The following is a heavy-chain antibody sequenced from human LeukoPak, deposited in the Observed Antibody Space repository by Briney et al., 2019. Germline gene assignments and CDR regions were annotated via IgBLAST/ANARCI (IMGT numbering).Heavy chain of an antibody. Sequence: GASLKISCKSSGYSFTSYWIGWVRQMPGKGLEWMGIIYPGDSDTRYRPSFQDQVTISADKSISTAYMELSRLRSDDTAVYYCASGDDSGWLPDYWGQGTLVTVSS. CDR2: IYPGDSDT. CDR1: GYSFTSYW. CDR3: ASGDDSGWLPDY. J-gene: IGHJ4*02. V-gene: IGHV5-51*01. D-gene: IGHD6-19*01.